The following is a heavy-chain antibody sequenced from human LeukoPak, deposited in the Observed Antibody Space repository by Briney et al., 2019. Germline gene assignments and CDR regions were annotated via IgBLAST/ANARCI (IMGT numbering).Heavy chain of an antibody. Sequence: GGSLRLSCAASGFTFSDYYMSWIRQAPGKGLEWVSYISSSGSTIYYADSVKGRFTISRDNAKNSLYLQMNSLRAEDTAVYYYARDRVDIVAGPFDYWGQGTLVTVSS. CDR3: ARDRVDIVAGPFDY. J-gene: IGHJ4*02. V-gene: IGHV3-11*04. CDR1: GFTFSDYY. CDR2: ISSSGSTI. D-gene: IGHD5-12*01.